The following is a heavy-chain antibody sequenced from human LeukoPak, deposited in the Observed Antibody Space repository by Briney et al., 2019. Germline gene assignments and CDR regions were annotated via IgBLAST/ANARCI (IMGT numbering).Heavy chain of an antibody. V-gene: IGHV3-53*04. Sequence: GGSLRLSCVASGFTFRSYWMSWVRQAPGKGLEWVSVIYSGGSTYYADSVKGRFTISRHNSKNTLYLQMNSLRAEDTAVYYCARAPEWLIFDYWGQGTLVTVSS. CDR2: IYSGGST. D-gene: IGHD6-19*01. J-gene: IGHJ4*02. CDR3: ARAPEWLIFDY. CDR1: GFTFRSYW.